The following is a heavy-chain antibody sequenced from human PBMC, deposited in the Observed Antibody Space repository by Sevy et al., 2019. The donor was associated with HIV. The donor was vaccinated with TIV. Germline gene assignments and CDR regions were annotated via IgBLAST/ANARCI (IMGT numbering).Heavy chain of an antibody. Sequence: GGSLRLSCTASGFTFSSYEMNWVRQAPGKGLEWVSYITNSGSTIYYSDSVKGRFTISRDNARNSLYLQMNSLRAEDTAVYYCARGLAALPGYYYGMDVWGQGTTVTVSS. V-gene: IGHV3-48*03. D-gene: IGHD6-6*01. CDR3: ARGLAALPGYYYGMDV. J-gene: IGHJ6*02. CDR1: GFTFSSYE. CDR2: ITNSGSTI.